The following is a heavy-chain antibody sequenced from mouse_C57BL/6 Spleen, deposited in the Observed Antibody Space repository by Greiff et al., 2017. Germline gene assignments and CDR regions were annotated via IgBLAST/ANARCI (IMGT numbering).Heavy chain of an antibody. CDR1: GFSFNTYA. V-gene: IGHV10-1*01. CDR3: VRFGNYDLDLMDY. D-gene: IGHD2-1*01. J-gene: IGHJ4*01. CDR2: IRSKSNNYAT. Sequence: EVKLVESGGGLVQPKGSLKLSCAASGFSFNTYAMNWVRQAPGKGLEWVARIRSKSNNYATYYADSVKDRFTISRDDSESMLYLQMNNLKTEDTAMYYCVRFGNYDLDLMDYWGQGTSVTVSS.